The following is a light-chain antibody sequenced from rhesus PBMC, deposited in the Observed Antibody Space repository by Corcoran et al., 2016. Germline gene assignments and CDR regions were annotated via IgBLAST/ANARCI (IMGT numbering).Light chain of an antibody. Sequence: DIRMTQSPSSLSASVGDTVTITCRASQGISIWLAWYQQKPGKAPTLLIYKASSLQSGVPSRFSGSGSGTDFTLTISSLQSEDSATYYCQQYSSRTWTFGQGTKVEIK. J-gene: IGKJ1*01. CDR1: QGISIW. V-gene: IGKV1-22*01. CDR3: QQYSSRTWT. CDR2: KAS.